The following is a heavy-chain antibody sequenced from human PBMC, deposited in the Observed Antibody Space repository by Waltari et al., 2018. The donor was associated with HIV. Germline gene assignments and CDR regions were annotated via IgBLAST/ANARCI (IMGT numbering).Heavy chain of an antibody. CDR1: GFTFSNYW. CDR3: ARDER. J-gene: IGHJ4*02. CDR2: MNQDGSDI. V-gene: IGHV3-7*01. Sequence: EVQLVESGGGLVQPGGSLSLSCAASGFTFSNYWMSWARQAPGKGPEWVARMNQDGSDIYYGDSVKGRFTISRDNAKNSLYLQLNSLRADETAVYYCARDERWGQGTLVTVSS.